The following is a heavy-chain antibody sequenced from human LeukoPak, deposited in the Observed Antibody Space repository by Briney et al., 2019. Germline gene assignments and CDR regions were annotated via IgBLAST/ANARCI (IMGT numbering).Heavy chain of an antibody. CDR1: GFTFSSYA. CDR2: ISGSGGST. D-gene: IGHD3-10*01. V-gene: IGHV3-23*01. CDR3: AKEWGYYGSGSYYNWYFDL. J-gene: IGHJ2*01. Sequence: GGSLRLSCAASGFTFSSYAMSWVHQAPGKGLEWVSAISGSGGSTYYADSVKGRFTISRDNSKNTLCLQMNSLRAEDTAVYYCAKEWGYYGSGSYYNWYFDLWGRGTLVTVSS.